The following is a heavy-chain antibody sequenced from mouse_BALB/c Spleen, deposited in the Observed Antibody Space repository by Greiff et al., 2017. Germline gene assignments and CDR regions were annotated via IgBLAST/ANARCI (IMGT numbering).Heavy chain of an antibody. CDR3: AIYDGYYVGFAY. Sequence: EVHLVESGPGLVKPSQSLSLTCTVTGYSITSDYAWNWIRQFPGNKLEWMGYISYSGSTSYNPSLKSRISITRDTSKNQFFLQLNSVTTEDTATYYCAIYDGYYVGFAYWGQGTLVTVSA. J-gene: IGHJ3*01. CDR2: ISYSGST. CDR1: GYSITSDYA. V-gene: IGHV3-2*02. D-gene: IGHD2-3*01.